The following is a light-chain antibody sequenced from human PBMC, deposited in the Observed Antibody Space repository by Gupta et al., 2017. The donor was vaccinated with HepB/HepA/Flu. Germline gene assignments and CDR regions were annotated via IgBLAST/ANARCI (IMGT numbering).Light chain of an antibody. CDR1: NIGTKN. V-gene: IGLV3-9*01. CDR3: QVWDSDTGWV. J-gene: IGLJ3*02. Sequence: YELTQPLSVSVALGQTARMTGEGNNIGTKNVHCYQQKPGQTPVIIIYRDTNRPSGIPERFSGSNSGNTATLTISRVQVGDEADYYCQVWDSDTGWVFGGGTKLTVL. CDR2: RDT.